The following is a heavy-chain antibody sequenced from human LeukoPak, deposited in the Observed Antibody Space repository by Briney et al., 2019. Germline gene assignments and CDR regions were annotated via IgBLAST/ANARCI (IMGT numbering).Heavy chain of an antibody. CDR1: GFTFSSYG. CDR3: AKDHGCSGGSCYLDY. CDR2: IGDGGSNK. D-gene: IGHD2-15*01. J-gene: IGHJ4*02. V-gene: IGHV3-33*06. Sequence: PGGSLRLSCAASGFTFSSYGMHWVRKAQGKGQELVAVIGDGGSNKYYAGSVKARFTISRDNSKNTLYPQMNSLRAEDTAVYYCAKDHGCSGGSCYLDYWGQGTLVTVSS.